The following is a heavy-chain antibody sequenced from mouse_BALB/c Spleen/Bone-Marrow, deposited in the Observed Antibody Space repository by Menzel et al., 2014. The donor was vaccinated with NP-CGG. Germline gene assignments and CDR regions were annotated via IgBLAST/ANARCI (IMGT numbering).Heavy chain of an antibody. CDR1: GYTFTSYW. D-gene: IGHD2-1*01. V-gene: IGHV1-69*02. CDR2: IYPSDSYT. CDR3: TRAGNYGNYYAMDY. J-gene: IGHJ4*01. Sequence: QVQLQQPGAELVRPGASVKLSCKASGYTFTSYWINWVKQRPGQGLEWIGNIYPSDSYTNYNQKFKDKATLTVDKSSSTAYMQLSSPTSVDSAVYFCTRAGNYGNYYAMDYWGQGTSVTVSS.